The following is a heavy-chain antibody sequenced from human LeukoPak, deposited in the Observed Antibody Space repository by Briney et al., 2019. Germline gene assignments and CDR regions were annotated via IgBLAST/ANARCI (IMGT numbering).Heavy chain of an antibody. CDR3: ARPYSSGWSLPFDY. CDR2: ISYDGSNK. J-gene: IGHJ4*02. D-gene: IGHD6-19*01. CDR1: GFTFSSYT. V-gene: IGHV3-30*04. Sequence: GGSLRLSCAASGFTFSSYTMHWVRQAPGKGLEWVAVISYDGSNKYYADSVKGRLTISRDNSKNTLFLQMNSLRSEDTAMYYCARPYSSGWSLPFDYWGQGTLVTVSS.